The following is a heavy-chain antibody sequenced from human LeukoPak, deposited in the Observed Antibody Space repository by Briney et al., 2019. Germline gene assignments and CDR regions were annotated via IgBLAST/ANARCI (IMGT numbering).Heavy chain of an antibody. CDR2: ISGSGGST. J-gene: IGHJ4*02. Sequence: PGGSLRLSCAASGFTFSSYAMSWVRQAPGKGLEWVSAISGSGGSTYYADSVKGRFTISRDNSKNTLYLQMNSLRAEDTAVYYCAKGPGYYDFWSGYYTRLDYWGQGTLVTVSS. V-gene: IGHV3-23*01. CDR3: AKGPGYYDFWSGYYTRLDY. D-gene: IGHD3-3*01. CDR1: GFTFSSYA.